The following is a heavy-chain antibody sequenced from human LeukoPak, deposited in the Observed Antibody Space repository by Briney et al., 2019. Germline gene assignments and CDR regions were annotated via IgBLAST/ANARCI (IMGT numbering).Heavy chain of an antibody. V-gene: IGHV4-59*01. Sequence: PSETLSLTCTVSGGSISSYYWNWIRQPPGKGLEWIGYVYYIENTKYNPSLKSRVTISADTSKNQYSLKLSSVTAADTAVYYCAREYEDGSFDSWGQGTLVTVSS. CDR2: VYYIENT. CDR1: GGSISSYY. D-gene: IGHD5-24*01. CDR3: AREYEDGSFDS. J-gene: IGHJ4*02.